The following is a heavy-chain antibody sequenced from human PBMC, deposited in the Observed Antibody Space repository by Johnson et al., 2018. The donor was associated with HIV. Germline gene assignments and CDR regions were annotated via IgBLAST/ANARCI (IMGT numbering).Heavy chain of an antibody. Sequence: QVQLVESGGGVVQPGRSLRLSCAASGFTFSNFGMHWVRQAPGKGLEWVAVISYDGPNKYYADSVKGRFTISRDNSKNTLYLQMNSLRPEDTAVYYCARLPSGYSRDAFDIWGQGTMVTVSS. CDR1: GFTFSNFG. D-gene: IGHD5-18*01. CDR3: ARLPSGYSRDAFDI. CDR2: ISYDGPNK. V-gene: IGHV3-30*03. J-gene: IGHJ3*02.